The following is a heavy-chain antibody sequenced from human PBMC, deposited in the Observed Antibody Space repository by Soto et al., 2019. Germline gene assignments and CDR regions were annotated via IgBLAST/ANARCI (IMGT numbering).Heavy chain of an antibody. V-gene: IGHV1-69*13. CDR2: IIPVFGTA. CDR1: GGTFSSYA. Sequence: ASVKVSCKASGGTFSSYAISWVRQAPGQGLECMGGIIPVFGTANYAQKFQGRVTINADESTSTVYMELSSLRSEDTAVYYCARGWNDFPHWGQGTLVTVSS. D-gene: IGHD1-1*01. CDR3: ARGWNDFPH. J-gene: IGHJ1*01.